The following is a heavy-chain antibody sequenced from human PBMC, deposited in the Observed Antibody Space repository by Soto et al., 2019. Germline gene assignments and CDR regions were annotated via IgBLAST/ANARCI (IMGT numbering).Heavy chain of an antibody. CDR2: INHSGST. J-gene: IGHJ4*02. Sequence: SETLSLTCTVSGGSISNFYWSWIRQPPGKGLEWIGEINHSGSTNYNPSLKSRVTISVDTSKNQFSLKLSSVTAADTAVYYCARSFPYYDILTGYYSYFDYWGQGTLVTVS. D-gene: IGHD3-9*01. V-gene: IGHV4-34*01. CDR3: ARSFPYYDILTGYYSYFDY. CDR1: GGSISNFY.